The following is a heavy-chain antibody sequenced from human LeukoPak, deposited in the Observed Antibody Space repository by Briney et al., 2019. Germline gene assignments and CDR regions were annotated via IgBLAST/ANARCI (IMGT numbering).Heavy chain of an antibody. V-gene: IGHV3-74*01. Sequence: GRSQRLSCVASGFTFSTYWMHWVRQAPGKGLVWASRINSDGSSTSYADSVKGRFTISRDNAKNTLDLQMNSLRAEDTAVYYCARGAGFDVFDIWGQGTMVTASS. D-gene: IGHD3-16*01. CDR2: INSDGSST. CDR1: GFTFSTYW. CDR3: ARGAGFDVFDI. J-gene: IGHJ3*02.